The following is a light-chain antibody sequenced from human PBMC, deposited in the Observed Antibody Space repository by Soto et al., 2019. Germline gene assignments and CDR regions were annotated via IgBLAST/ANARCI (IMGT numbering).Light chain of an antibody. CDR1: SSDVGGYNF. V-gene: IGLV2-11*01. CDR2: DVS. CDR3: CSYAGSYTLWV. J-gene: IGLJ3*02. Sequence: QSALTQPRSVSGSPGQSVTISCTGTSSDVGGYNFVSWYRQHPGKAPKLIIYDVSKWPSGVPDRFSGSKSGNTASLTISGLQAEDEADYHCCSYAGSYTLWVLGGGTKLTVL.